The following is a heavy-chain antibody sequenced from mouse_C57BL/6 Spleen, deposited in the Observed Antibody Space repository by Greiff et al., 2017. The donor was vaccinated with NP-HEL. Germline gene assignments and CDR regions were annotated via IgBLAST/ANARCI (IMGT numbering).Heavy chain of an antibody. Sequence: QVQLKESGAELVRPGASVTLSCKASGYTFTDYEMHWVKQTPVHGLEWIGAIDPETGGTAYNQKFKGKAILTADKSSSTAYMELRSLTSEDSAVYYCTRGSYRRFAYWGQGTLVTVSA. D-gene: IGHD1-1*01. J-gene: IGHJ3*01. CDR3: TRGSYRRFAY. V-gene: IGHV1-15*01. CDR1: GYTFTDYE. CDR2: IDPETGGT.